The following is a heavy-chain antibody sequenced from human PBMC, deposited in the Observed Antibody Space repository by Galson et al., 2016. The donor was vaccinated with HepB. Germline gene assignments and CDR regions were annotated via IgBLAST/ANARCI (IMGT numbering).Heavy chain of an antibody. J-gene: IGHJ4*02. CDR2: ISAYNGNT. CDR3: ARDLTANDFVGVYFDY. Sequence: SVKVSCKASGYTFTSYGISWVRQAPGQGLEWMGWISAYNGNTNYAHKLQGRVTMTTDTSTSTAYMELRSLRSDDTAVYYCARDLTANDFVGVYFDYWGQGTLVTVSS. V-gene: IGHV1-18*01. D-gene: IGHD2-21*02. CDR1: GYTFTSYG.